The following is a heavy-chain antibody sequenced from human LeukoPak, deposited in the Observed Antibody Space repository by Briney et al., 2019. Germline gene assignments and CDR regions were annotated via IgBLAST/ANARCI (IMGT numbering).Heavy chain of an antibody. CDR2: ISSSGGST. J-gene: IGHJ3*02. V-gene: IGHV3-23*01. D-gene: IGHD3-22*01. Sequence: GGSLRLSCEASGFTFSTYAMSWVRQAPGKGLEWVSSISSSGGSTYYADSVKGRFTISRDNSKNTLYLQMNSLRAEDTAVYYCAKVLDADSSASNAFDIWGQGTMVTVSS. CDR3: AKVLDADSSASNAFDI. CDR1: GFTFSTYA.